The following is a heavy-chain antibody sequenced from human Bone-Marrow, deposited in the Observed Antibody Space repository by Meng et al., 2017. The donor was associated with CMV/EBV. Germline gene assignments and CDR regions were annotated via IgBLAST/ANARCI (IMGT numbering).Heavy chain of an antibody. V-gene: IGHV3-30*04. CDR1: GFTFNSYA. CDR3: ARDPLH. CDR2: ISYDGSNK. Sequence: GESLKISCAAAGFTFNSYAMHWVRQAPSKGMEWVAVISYDGSNKYYANSVKGRFTISRDNSKNTLYLQMNSLRAEDTAVYYCARDPLHWGQGTLVTVSS. J-gene: IGHJ4*02.